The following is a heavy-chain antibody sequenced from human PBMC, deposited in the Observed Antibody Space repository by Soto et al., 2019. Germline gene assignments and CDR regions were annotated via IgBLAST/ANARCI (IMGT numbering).Heavy chain of an antibody. D-gene: IGHD1-20*01. J-gene: IGHJ4*02. Sequence: EVQLLESGGGLVQPGGSLRLSCAASGFTFSSYAMSWVRQAPGKGLEWVSAISGSGGSTYYADSVKGRFTISRVNSKNTLYLQMNSLRAEDTAVYYCAKDRYNWNYFDYWGQGTLVTVSS. CDR3: AKDRYNWNYFDY. CDR2: ISGSGGST. CDR1: GFTFSSYA. V-gene: IGHV3-23*01.